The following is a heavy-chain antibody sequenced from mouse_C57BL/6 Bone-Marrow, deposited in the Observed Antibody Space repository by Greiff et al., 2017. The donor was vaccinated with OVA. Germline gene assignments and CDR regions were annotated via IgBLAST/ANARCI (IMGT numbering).Heavy chain of an antibody. CDR1: GFTFSSYA. D-gene: IGHD2-3*01. CDR3: ARWLLYAMDY. Sequence: EVQLVESGGGLVKPGGSLTLSCAASGFTFSSYAMSWVRQTPEKRLEWVATISDGGSYTYYHDNVKGRFTISRDNAKNNLYLQMSHLKSEDTAMYCCARWLLYAMDYWGQGTSVTVSS. J-gene: IGHJ4*01. V-gene: IGHV5-4*01. CDR2: ISDGGSYT.